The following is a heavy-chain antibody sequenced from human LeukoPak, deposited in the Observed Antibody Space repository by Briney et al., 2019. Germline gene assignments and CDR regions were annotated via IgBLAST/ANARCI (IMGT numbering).Heavy chain of an antibody. V-gene: IGHV4-4*01. CDR1: GGSISSSNW. CDR2: VYHSGST. J-gene: IGHJ3*02. Sequence: PSETLSLTCAVSGGSISSSNWWSWVRQPPGKGLEWIGEVYHSGSTNYNPSLKSRVTISVDTSKNQFSLKLSSVSAADTAVYCCARHGQSRIGYCSSTSCRASPPIWGQGTMVTVSS. D-gene: IGHD2-2*01. CDR3: ARHGQSRIGYCSSTSCRASPPI.